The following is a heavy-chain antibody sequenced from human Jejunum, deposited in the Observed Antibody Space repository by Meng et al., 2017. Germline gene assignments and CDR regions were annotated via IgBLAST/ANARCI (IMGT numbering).Heavy chain of an antibody. V-gene: IGHV2-5*02. J-gene: IGHJ4*02. D-gene: IGHD6-13*01. Sequence: SGPTLVKPTETLTLTCTFSGFSLRTSGVGVGWIRQPSGKGLEWLVVIYWDDDKRYSPSLKSRLSITKDTAKNLVVLTLTNIDPVDAATYFCAHSSSYSSTWDTPIFDYWGQGTVVTVSS. CDR1: GFSLRTSGVG. CDR3: AHSSSYSSTWDTPIFDY. CDR2: IYWDDDK.